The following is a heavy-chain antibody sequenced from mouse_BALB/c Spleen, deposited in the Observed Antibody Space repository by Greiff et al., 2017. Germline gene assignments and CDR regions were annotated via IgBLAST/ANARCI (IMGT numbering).Heavy chain of an antibody. CDR2: IRLKSNNYAT. CDR3: TRVRRDAMDD. Sequence: EVQVVESGGGLVQPGGSMKLSCVASGFTFSNYWLNWVRQSPEKGLEWVAEIRLKSNNYATHYAESVKARFTISRDDSKSSVYLQMNNLRAEDTGMYYCTRVRRDAMDDWGQGTSVTVSS. CDR1: GFTFSNYW. V-gene: IGHV6-6*02. J-gene: IGHJ4*01. D-gene: IGHD2-14*01.